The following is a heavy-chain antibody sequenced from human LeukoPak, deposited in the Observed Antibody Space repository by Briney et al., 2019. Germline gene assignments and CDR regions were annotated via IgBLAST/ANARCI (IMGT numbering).Heavy chain of an antibody. CDR2: INHSGGT. Sequence: SETLSLTCTVYGGSFSGYYWSWIRQPPGKGLEWIGEINHSGGTNYNPSLKSRVTISVDTSKNQFSLKLSSVTAADTAVYYCARALGTSFDYWGQGTLVAVSS. V-gene: IGHV4-34*01. CDR1: GGSFSGYY. D-gene: IGHD7-27*01. CDR3: ARALGTSFDY. J-gene: IGHJ4*02.